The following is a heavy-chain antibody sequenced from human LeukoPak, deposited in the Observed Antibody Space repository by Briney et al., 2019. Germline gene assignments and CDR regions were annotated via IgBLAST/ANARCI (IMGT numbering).Heavy chain of an antibody. CDR3: ARDLIASSVRRIAPAGSFDY. Sequence: ASVKVSCKASGYTSTAYYMHWVRQAPGQGLEWMGWINPNSGVTGYEQKFQGRVTMTRDTSISTAYMEVSRLISDDTAVYYCARDLIASSVRRIAPAGSFDYWGQGTLVTVSS. CDR2: INPNSGVT. J-gene: IGHJ4*02. CDR1: GYTSTAYY. D-gene: IGHD6-13*01. V-gene: IGHV1-2*02.